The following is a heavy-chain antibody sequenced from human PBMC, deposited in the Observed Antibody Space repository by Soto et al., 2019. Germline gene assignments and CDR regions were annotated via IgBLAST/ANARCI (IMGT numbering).Heavy chain of an antibody. J-gene: IGHJ4*02. Sequence: GGSLRLSCAASGFTFDDYAMHWVRQAPGKGLEWVSGISWNSGSIGYADSVKGRVTISRDNAKNSLYLQMNSLRAEDTALYYCAKDISSSWYEDEKYDYWGQGTLVTVSS. CDR1: GFTFDDYA. D-gene: IGHD6-13*01. V-gene: IGHV3-9*01. CDR3: AKDISSSWYEDEKYDY. CDR2: ISWNSGSI.